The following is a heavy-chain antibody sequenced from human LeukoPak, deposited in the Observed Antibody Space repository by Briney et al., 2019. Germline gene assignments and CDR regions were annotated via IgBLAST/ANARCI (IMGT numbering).Heavy chain of an antibody. Sequence: GGSLRLSCAASGFTVSSNYMSWVRQAPGKGLEWVSVIYSGGSTYYADSVKGRFTISRDNSKNTLYLQMNSLRAEDTAVYYCARDGYYDILTGFSYYFDYWGQGTLVTVSS. CDR1: GFTVSSNY. D-gene: IGHD3-9*01. CDR3: ARDGYYDILTGFSYYFDY. V-gene: IGHV3-53*01. J-gene: IGHJ4*02. CDR2: IYSGGST.